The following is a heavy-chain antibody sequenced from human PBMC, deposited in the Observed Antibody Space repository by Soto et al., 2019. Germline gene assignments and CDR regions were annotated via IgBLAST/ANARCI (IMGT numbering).Heavy chain of an antibody. CDR1: GFTFSSYG. J-gene: IGHJ3*02. Sequence: GGSLRLSCAASGFTFSSYGMHWVRQAPGKGLEWVAVIWYDGSNKYYADSVKGRFTISRDNSKNTLYLQMNSLRAEDTAVYYCARDPSTTGTPDAFDIWGQGTMVTVSS. CDR2: IWYDGSNK. D-gene: IGHD1-1*01. CDR3: ARDPSTTGTPDAFDI. V-gene: IGHV3-33*01.